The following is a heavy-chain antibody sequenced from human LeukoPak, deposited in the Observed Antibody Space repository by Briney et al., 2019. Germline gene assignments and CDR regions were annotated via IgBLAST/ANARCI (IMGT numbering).Heavy chain of an antibody. CDR2: IRYDGSNK. D-gene: IGHD1-26*01. V-gene: IGHV3-30*02. CDR3: AVEISGSYYYFDY. CDR1: GFTFSSYG. Sequence: GGSLRLSCAASGFTFSSYGMHWVRQAPGRGLEWVAFIRYDGSNKYYADSVKGRFTISRDNSKNTLYLQMNSLRAEDTAVYYCAVEISGSYYYFDYWGQGTLVTVSS. J-gene: IGHJ4*02.